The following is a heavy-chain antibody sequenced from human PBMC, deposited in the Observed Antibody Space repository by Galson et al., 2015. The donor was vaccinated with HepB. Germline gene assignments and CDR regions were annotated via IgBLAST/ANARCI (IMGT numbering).Heavy chain of an antibody. J-gene: IGHJ4*02. CDR3: ARNRDRYCSGGSCYSADY. CDR2: IIPILGIA. CDR1: GGTFSSYT. D-gene: IGHD2-15*01. V-gene: IGHV1-69*02. Sequence: SVKVSCKASGGTFSSYTISWVRQAPGQGLEWMGRIIPILGIANYAQKFQGRVTITADKSTSTAYMELSSLRSEDTAVYYCARNRDRYCSGGSCYSADYWGQGTLVTVSS.